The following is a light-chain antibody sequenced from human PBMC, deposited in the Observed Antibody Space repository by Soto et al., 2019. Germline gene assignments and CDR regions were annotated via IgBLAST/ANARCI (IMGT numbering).Light chain of an antibody. CDR2: DAS. CDR3: QQRSNWPPS. V-gene: IGKV3-11*01. J-gene: IGKJ5*01. Sequence: IALTQSPPTLSLSPGERATLSCRASQSVSSYLAWYQQKPGQAPRLLIYDASNRATGIPARFSGSGSGTDFTLTISSLEPEDFAVYYCQQRSNWPPSFGQGTRLEIK. CDR1: QSVSSY.